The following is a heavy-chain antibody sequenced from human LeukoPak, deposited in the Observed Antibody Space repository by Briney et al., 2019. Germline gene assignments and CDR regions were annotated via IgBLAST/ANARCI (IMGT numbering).Heavy chain of an antibody. Sequence: GGSLRLSCAASGFTVGSNYMSWVRQAPGKGLEWVSVIYSGGSTYYADSVKGRFTISRDNSKNTLYLQMNSLRAEDTAVYYCARVDSSGYYTDYWGQGTLVTVSS. CDR3: ARVDSSGYYTDY. CDR1: GFTVGSNY. V-gene: IGHV3-53*01. CDR2: IYSGGST. J-gene: IGHJ4*02. D-gene: IGHD3-22*01.